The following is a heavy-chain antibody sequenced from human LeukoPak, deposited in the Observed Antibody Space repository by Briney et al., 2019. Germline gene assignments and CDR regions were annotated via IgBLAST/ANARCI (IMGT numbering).Heavy chain of an antibody. D-gene: IGHD2-2*01. V-gene: IGHV4-59*08. Sequence: SETLSLTCTVSGGSIRSYYWSWIRQPPGKGLEWIGYIYYSGSTNCNPSLKSRVTISVDTSKNQFSLKLSSVTAADTAVYYCARHCSSTSCYGSMDVWGQGTTVTVSS. J-gene: IGHJ6*02. CDR3: ARHCSSTSCYGSMDV. CDR2: IYYSGST. CDR1: GGSIRSYY.